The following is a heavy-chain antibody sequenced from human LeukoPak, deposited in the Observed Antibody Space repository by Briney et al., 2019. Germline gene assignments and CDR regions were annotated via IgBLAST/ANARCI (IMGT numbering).Heavy chain of an antibody. Sequence: ASETLSLTCTVSGGSISSTNYYWRWIRQPPGKGLKWIGNIYYSGTNYYNPSLDSRVTISVDTSRNQLSLKLSSVTAADTAVYYCARGRYYDILTGPFDYWGQGTLVTVSS. V-gene: IGHV4-39*01. CDR2: IYYSGTN. J-gene: IGHJ4*02. CDR1: GGSISSTNYY. D-gene: IGHD3-9*01. CDR3: ARGRYYDILTGPFDY.